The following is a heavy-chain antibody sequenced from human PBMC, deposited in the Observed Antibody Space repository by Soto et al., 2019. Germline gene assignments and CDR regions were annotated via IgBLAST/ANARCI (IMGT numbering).Heavy chain of an antibody. CDR1: GYSFNNYW. CDR2: IYPGDSDT. D-gene: IGHD5-12*01. CDR3: ARQDGYALYYFDS. V-gene: IGHV5-51*01. J-gene: IGHJ4*02. Sequence: GESLKISYKGSGYSFNNYWISWVRQMPGKGLEWMGIIYPGDSDTRYSPSFRGQVTISADKSISSAYLQWSSLKASDTAMYYCARQDGYALYYFDSWGQETLVTVSS.